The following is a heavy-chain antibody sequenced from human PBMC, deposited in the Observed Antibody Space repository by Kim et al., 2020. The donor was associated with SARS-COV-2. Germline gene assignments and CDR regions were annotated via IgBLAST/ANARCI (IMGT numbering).Heavy chain of an antibody. D-gene: IGHD2-15*01. V-gene: IGHV3-21*01. J-gene: IGHJ4*02. Sequence: SVKGRFTISRDNAKNSLYLQMNSLRAEDTAVYYCARDCSGGSCYSGGVDYWGQGTLVTVSS. CDR3: ARDCSGGSCYSGGVDY.